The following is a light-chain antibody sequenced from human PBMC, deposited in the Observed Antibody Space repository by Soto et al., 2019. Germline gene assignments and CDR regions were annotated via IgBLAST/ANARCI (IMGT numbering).Light chain of an antibody. CDR2: GAS. J-gene: IGKJ1*01. V-gene: IGKV3-20*01. CDR1: QSVRSNY. Sequence: EIVLTQSAGSLSLSSGERATLSCRASQSVRSNYLAWYQQKPGQAPRLLIYGASSRATGIPDRFTGSGSGTDFTLSISRLEPEDFAVYFCQQYGGSPWTFGQGTKVDIK. CDR3: QQYGGSPWT.